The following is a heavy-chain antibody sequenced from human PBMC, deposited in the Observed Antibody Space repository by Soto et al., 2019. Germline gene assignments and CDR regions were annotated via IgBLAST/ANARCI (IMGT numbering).Heavy chain of an antibody. CDR1: GFTFSNYG. CDR3: ASRSGQLPYYFDF. D-gene: IGHD6-6*01. V-gene: IGHV1-18*03. Sequence: QVRLVQSGPEVKKTGASVKVSCKASGFTFSNYGITWVRQAPGQGPEWMGWISASKGNTNYAQKFQGRVTITTDSYTSTTYMELRSLRSDDMAVYYCASRSGQLPYYFDFWGQGTQVTISA. CDR2: ISASKGNT. J-gene: IGHJ4*02.